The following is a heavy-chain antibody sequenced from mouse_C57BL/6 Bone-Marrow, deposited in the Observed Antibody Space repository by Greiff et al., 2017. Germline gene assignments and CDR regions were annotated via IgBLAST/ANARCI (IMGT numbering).Heavy chain of an antibody. Sequence: EVKLMESGGDLVKPGGSLKLSCAASGFTFSSYGMSWVRQTPDKRLEWVATISSGGSYTYYPDSVKGRFTISRDNAKKTLYLQMSSLKSEDTAMYYCARHRYFDVWGTGTTVTVAS. V-gene: IGHV5-6*01. CDR1: GFTFSSYG. CDR3: ARHRYFDV. CDR2: ISSGGSYT. J-gene: IGHJ1*03.